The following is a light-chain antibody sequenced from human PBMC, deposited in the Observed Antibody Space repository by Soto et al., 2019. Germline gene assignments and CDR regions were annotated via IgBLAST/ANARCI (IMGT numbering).Light chain of an antibody. V-gene: IGLV2-14*01. J-gene: IGLJ1*01. CDR1: SSDVGGYNY. CDR2: NVS. Sequence: QTVVTQAASVSGSPGQSITISCTGTSSDVGGYNYVSWYQQFPGKVPKLLIYNVSNRPSGVSNRFSGSKSGNTASLTISGLQAEDEADYFCTSSTSGSLYVFGTGTKVTVL. CDR3: TSSTSGSLYV.